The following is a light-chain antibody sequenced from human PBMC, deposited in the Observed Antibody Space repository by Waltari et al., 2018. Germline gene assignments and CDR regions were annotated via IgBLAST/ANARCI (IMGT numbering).Light chain of an antibody. Sequence: QSVLTQPPSASGTPGQRVTISCSGSRSNIGSTYLSWYQHLPGTTPKLLIYRNDQRPSGVPDRFSGSKSGTSASLAISGLRSEDEADYYCAAWDDSLSGYVFGTGTKVTVL. CDR3: AAWDDSLSGYV. V-gene: IGLV1-47*01. CDR1: RSNIGSTY. J-gene: IGLJ1*01. CDR2: RND.